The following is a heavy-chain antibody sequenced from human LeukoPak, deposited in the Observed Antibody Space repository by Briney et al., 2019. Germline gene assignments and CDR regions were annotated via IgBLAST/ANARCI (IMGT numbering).Heavy chain of an antibody. CDR2: ISGSGGTT. Sequence: PGGSLRLSCAASGFTFNNYAMTWVRQAPGKGLEWVSGISGSGGTTYYADSVKGRFTISRDNSKNTLYLQMNSLRVEDTAVYYCAKGHRAAAGXSYFDXWGQGTLDTVX. V-gene: IGHV3-23*01. CDR3: AKGHRAAAGXSYFDX. D-gene: IGHD6-13*01. CDR1: GFTFNNYA. J-gene: IGHJ4*02.